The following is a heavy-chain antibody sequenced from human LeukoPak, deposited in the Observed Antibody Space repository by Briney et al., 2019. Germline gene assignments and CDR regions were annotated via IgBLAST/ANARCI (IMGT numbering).Heavy chain of an antibody. V-gene: IGHV1-8*01. CDR1: GCTFTSYD. Sequence: ASVKVSCKASGCTFTSYDINWVRQATGQGLEWMGWMNPNSGNTGYAQKFQGRVTMTRNTSISTAYMELSSLRSEDTAVYYCARGGAIHSSWYFHYYYYYMDVWGKGTTVTVSS. CDR3: ARGGAIHSSWYFHYYYYYMDV. CDR2: MNPNSGNT. D-gene: IGHD6-13*01. J-gene: IGHJ6*03.